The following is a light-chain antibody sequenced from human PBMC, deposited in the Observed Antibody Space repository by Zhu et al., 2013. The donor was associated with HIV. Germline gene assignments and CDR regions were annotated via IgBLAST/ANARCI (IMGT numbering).Light chain of an antibody. CDR3: CSFSSSINLLL. J-gene: IGLJ2*01. CDR1: TSDIGDYNY. CDR2: EVS. Sequence: QSALTQPASVSGSPGQSITISCTGSTSDIGDYNYVSWYQQFPGKAPKLIIYEVSNRASGVSGRFSGSKSGNMASLTISALQADDEADYYCCSFSSSINLLLFGGGTKLTVL. V-gene: IGLV2-14*03.